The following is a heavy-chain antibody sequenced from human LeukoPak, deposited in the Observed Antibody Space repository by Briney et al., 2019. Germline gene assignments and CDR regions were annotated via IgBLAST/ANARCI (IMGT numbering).Heavy chain of an antibody. V-gene: IGHV4-59*01. CDR1: GGSISSYY. D-gene: IGHD2-15*01. Sequence: SETLSLTCTVPGGSISSYYWSWIRQPPGKGLEWIGYIYYSGSTSYNPSLKSRVTISVDTSKNQFSLKLSSVTAADTAVYYCARDCSGGSCYFDYWGQGTLVTVSS. CDR3: ARDCSGGSCYFDY. J-gene: IGHJ4*02. CDR2: IYYSGST.